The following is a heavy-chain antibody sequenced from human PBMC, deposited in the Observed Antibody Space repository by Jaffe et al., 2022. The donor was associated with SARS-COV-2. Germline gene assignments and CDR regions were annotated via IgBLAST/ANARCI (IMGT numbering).Heavy chain of an antibody. CDR2: ISGSGGST. D-gene: IGHD2-2*01. CDR1: GFTFSSYA. V-gene: IGHV3-23*01. Sequence: EVQLLESGGGLVQPGGSLRLSCAASGFTFSSYAMSWVRQAPGKGLEWVSTISGSGGSTDYAASVKGRFTISRDNSKSTLYLQMNSLRAEDTAVYYCAKARIVVVPWWFDPWGQGTLVTVSS. CDR3: AKARIVVVPWWFDP. J-gene: IGHJ5*02.